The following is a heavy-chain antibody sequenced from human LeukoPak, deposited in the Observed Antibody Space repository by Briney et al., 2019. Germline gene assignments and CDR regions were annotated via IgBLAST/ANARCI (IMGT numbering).Heavy chain of an antibody. CDR3: ARVTLASDAFDI. V-gene: IGHV4-59*01. CDR2: IYYSGST. Sequence: SETLSLTCTVSGGSISSYYWSWIRQPPGKGLEWIGCIYYSGSTNYNPSLKSRVTISVDTSKNQFSLKLSSVTAADTAVYYCARVTLASDAFDIWGQGTMVTVSS. J-gene: IGHJ3*02. CDR1: GGSISSYY.